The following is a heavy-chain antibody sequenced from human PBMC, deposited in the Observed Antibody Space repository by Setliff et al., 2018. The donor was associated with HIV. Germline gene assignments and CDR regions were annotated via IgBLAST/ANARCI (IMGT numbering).Heavy chain of an antibody. CDR1: GYTFTSND. J-gene: IGHJ6*03. D-gene: IGHD3-22*01. Sequence: ASVKVSCKASGYTFTSNDINWVRQATGQGLEWMGWMNPNSGNTGYAQKFQGRVTMTRDTSISTAYMELNNLKFEDTAVYYCARARRDSYDRGRRNHYYIDVWGKGTTVTVSS. CDR2: MNPNSGNT. CDR3: ARARRDSYDRGRRNHYYIDV. V-gene: IGHV1-8*01.